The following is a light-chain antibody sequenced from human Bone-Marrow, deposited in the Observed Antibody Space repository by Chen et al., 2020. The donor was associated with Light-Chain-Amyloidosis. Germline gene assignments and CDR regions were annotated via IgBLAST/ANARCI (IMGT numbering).Light chain of an antibody. CDR2: SDT. Sequence: SYELTQTPSVSVTPGRTARITCTGDDLPTKYAYWYQQKPGQAPVLMIHSDTERPSGISERFSGSSAGTTATLTISGVQAEDEADYHCQSADSSGTYEVIFGGGTKLTVL. CDR1: DLPTKY. CDR3: QSADSSGTYEVI. V-gene: IGLV3-25*03. J-gene: IGLJ2*01.